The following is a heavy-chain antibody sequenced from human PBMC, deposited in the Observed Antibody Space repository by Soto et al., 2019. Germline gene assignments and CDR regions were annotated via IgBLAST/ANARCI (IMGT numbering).Heavy chain of an antibody. D-gene: IGHD5-12*01. V-gene: IGHV3-23*01. Sequence: EVQLLESGGGLVQPGGSLRLSCAASGFTFSSYAMYWVRQAPGKGLEWVSSISASGGSTHYADSVKGRFTISRENSKNTLFLHMNSLRAEDTAVYYCAKDLYSGRYFDYWGQGTLVTVSS. CDR2: ISASGGST. CDR1: GFTFSSYA. CDR3: AKDLYSGRYFDY. J-gene: IGHJ4*02.